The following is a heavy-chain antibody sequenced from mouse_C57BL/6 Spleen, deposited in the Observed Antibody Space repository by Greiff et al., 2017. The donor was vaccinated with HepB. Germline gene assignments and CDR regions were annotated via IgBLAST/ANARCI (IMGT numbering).Heavy chain of an antibody. CDR2: IYPGDGDT. Sequence: VKLVESGPELVKPGASVKISCKASGYAFSSSWMNWVKQRPGKGLEWIGRIYPGDGDTNYNGKFKGKATLTADKSSSTAYMQLSSLTSEDSAVYFCARKGGNYDSFAYWGQGTLVTVSA. V-gene: IGHV1-82*01. J-gene: IGHJ3*01. CDR1: GYAFSSSW. CDR3: ARKGGNYDSFAY. D-gene: IGHD2-4*01.